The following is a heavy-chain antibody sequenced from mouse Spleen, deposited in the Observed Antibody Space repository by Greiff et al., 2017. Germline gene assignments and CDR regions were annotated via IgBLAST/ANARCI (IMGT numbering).Heavy chain of an antibody. Sequence: DVKLVESGGGLVKPGGSLKLSCAASGFTFSSYGMSWVRQTPEKRLEWVATISGGGSYTYYPDSVKGRFTISRDNAKNNLYLQMSSLRSEDTALYYCARHVADNYWYFDVWGAGTTVTVSS. J-gene: IGHJ1*01. V-gene: IGHV5-9-2*01. CDR2: ISGGGSYT. CDR1: GFTFSSYG. D-gene: IGHD1-1*01. CDR3: ARHVADNYWYFDV.